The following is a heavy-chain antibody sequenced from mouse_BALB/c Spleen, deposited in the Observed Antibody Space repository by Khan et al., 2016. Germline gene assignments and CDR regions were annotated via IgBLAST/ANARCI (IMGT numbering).Heavy chain of an antibody. V-gene: IGHV14-3*02. CDR1: GFNIKDTF. J-gene: IGHJ2*01. CDR3: ARRGPIYYYGSTYGY. D-gene: IGHD1-1*01. CDR2: IDPANGNT. Sequence: VQLKQSGAELVKPGASVKLSCTASGFNIKDTFMHWVKQRPEQGLEWIGRIDPANGNTRYDPKFQGKATITEDTSSNTAYQQLSSLTSEDTAVYYCARRGPIYYYGSTYGYWGQGTTLTVSS.